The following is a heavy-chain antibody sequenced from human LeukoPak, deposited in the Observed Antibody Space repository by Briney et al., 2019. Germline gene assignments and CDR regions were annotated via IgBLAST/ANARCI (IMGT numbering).Heavy chain of an antibody. D-gene: IGHD6-6*01. CDR2: ISAYNGNT. Sequence: ASVKVSCKASGYTFTSYGISWVRQAPGQGLEWMGWISAYNGNTNYAQKLQGRVTMTTDTSTSTAYMELRSLRSDDTAVYYCARDVRVGIAARSGAFDIWGQGTMVTVSS. CDR3: ARDVRVGIAARSGAFDI. V-gene: IGHV1-18*01. J-gene: IGHJ3*02. CDR1: GYTFTSYG.